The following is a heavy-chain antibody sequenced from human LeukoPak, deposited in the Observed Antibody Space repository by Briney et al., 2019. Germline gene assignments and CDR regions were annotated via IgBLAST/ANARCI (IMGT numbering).Heavy chain of an antibody. V-gene: IGHV1-69*04. J-gene: IGHJ5*02. Sequence: ASVKVSCKASGGTFISYAISWVRQAPGQGLEWMGRIIPILGIANYAQKFQGRVTITADKSTSTAYMELSSLRSEDTAVYYCARGSSSFQNWFDPWGQGTLVTVSS. CDR3: ARGSSSFQNWFDP. CDR1: GGTFISYA. CDR2: IIPILGIA. D-gene: IGHD6-6*01.